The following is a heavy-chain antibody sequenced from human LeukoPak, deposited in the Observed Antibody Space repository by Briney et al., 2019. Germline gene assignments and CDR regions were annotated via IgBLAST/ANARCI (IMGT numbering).Heavy chain of an antibody. J-gene: IGHJ4*02. CDR1: GFTFSSDE. CDR3: AKQGYFDWLPFR. D-gene: IGHD3-9*01. CDR2: ISSSGSTI. V-gene: IGHV3-48*03. Sequence: PGGSLRLSCAASGFTFSSDEMKWVRQAPGKGLEWVSYISSSGSTIYYADSVKGRFTISRDNSKNTLYLQMNSLRAEDTAVYYCAKQGYFDWLPFRWGQGTLVTVSS.